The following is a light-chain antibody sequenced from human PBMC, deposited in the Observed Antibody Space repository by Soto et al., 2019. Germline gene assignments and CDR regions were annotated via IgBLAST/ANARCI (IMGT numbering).Light chain of an antibody. CDR3: QQSYSTLGT. CDR2: AAS. V-gene: IGKV1-39*01. J-gene: IGKJ1*01. CDR1: HSINNY. Sequence: QMTQSPSSRSASVGDRVIITCRADHSINNYLNWYQQKPGQVPKLLIYAASTLQSGVPSRFSGSGSGRVFTLTINSLQPEDFATYYCQQSYSTLGTFGRGTRVEI.